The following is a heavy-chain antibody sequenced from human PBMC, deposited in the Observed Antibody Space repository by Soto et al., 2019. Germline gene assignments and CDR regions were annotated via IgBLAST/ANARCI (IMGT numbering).Heavy chain of an antibody. CDR1: GFTFRDFA. CDR3: TRGPVYAAFDCSGQSDY. Sequence: GGSLRLSCTASGFTFRDFAMSWVRQTPGKGLEWVTFIRSKTYGGTTEYAASVKGRFALSRDDSRSIAYLQMNSLKTEDTAVYYCTRGPVYAAFDCSGQSDYWGQGTLVTVSS. CDR2: IRSKTYGGTT. D-gene: IGHD2-15*01. J-gene: IGHJ4*02. V-gene: IGHV3-49*04.